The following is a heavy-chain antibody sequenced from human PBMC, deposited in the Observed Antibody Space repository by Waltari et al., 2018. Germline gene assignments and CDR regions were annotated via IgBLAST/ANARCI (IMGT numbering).Heavy chain of an antibody. J-gene: IGHJ4*02. CDR1: GFTFSSYG. Sequence: QVQLVESGGGVVQPGRSLRLSCAASGFTFSSYGMHWVRQAPGKGLEWVAVIWYDGSNKDYADSVKGRFTISRDNSKNTLYLQMNSLRAEDTAVYYCAKDLLYSSSSSDYWGQGTLVTVSS. CDR3: AKDLLYSSSSSDY. CDR2: IWYDGSNK. D-gene: IGHD6-6*01. V-gene: IGHV3-33*06.